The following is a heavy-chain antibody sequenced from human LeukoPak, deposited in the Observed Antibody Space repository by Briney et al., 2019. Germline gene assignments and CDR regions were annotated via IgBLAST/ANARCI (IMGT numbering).Heavy chain of an antibody. CDR3: ARISHSGWYLG. V-gene: IGHV4-34*01. J-gene: IGHJ4*02. Sequence: SETLSLTCAVYGGSFSGYYWSWIRQPPGKGLEWIGEINHSGSTNYNPSLKSRVTISVDTSKNQFSLKLSSVTAADTAVYYCARISHSGWYLGWGQGTLVTVSS. CDR1: GGSFSGYY. CDR2: INHSGST. D-gene: IGHD6-19*01.